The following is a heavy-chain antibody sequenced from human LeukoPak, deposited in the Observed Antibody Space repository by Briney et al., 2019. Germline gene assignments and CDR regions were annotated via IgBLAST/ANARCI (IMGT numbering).Heavy chain of an antibody. CDR3: AREDYYYMDV. Sequence: GGYLRLSCAASGFSFSFSNMNWVRQAPGKGLEWVANIKQDGSEKYYVDSVKGRFTISRDNAKNSLYLQMNSLRAEDTAVYYCAREDYYYMDVWGKGTTVTVSS. V-gene: IGHV3-7*01. J-gene: IGHJ6*03. CDR2: IKQDGSEK. CDR1: GFSFSFSN.